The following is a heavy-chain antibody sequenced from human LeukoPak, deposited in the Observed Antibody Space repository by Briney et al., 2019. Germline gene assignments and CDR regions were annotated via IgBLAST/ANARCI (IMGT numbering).Heavy chain of an antibody. CDR1: GGSISSSSYY. CDR3: ARHPYDSSGYYPYYLDY. D-gene: IGHD3-22*01. V-gene: IGHV4-39*01. J-gene: IGHJ4*02. CDR2: IYYSGST. Sequence: SETLSLTCTVSGGSISSSSYYWGWIRQPPGKGLEWIGRIYYSGSTYYNPSLKSRVTISVDTSKNQFSLKLSSVTAADTAVYYCARHPYDSSGYYPYYLDYWGQGTLVTVSS.